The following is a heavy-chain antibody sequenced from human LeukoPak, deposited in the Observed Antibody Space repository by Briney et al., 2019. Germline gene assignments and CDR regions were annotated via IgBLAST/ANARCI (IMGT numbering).Heavy chain of an antibody. CDR3: AREIYYDSSAYDY. Sequence: SETLSLTCTVSGDSLVSGHYWGWIRQPPGQGLEWVGSVYHSGSTYYNPSLKSRVIMSVDTSKNQFSLKLSSLTAADTAIYYCAREIYYDSSAYDYWGQGTLVTVSS. V-gene: IGHV4-38-2*02. CDR2: VYHSGST. CDR1: GDSLVSGHY. D-gene: IGHD3-22*01. J-gene: IGHJ4*02.